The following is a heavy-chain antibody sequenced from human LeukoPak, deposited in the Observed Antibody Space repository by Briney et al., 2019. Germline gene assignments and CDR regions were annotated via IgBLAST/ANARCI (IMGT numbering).Heavy chain of an antibody. CDR1: GGTFSSYA. J-gene: IGHJ5*02. V-gene: IGHV1-2*02. Sequence: GSSVKVSCKASGGTFSSYAISWVRQAPGQGLEWMGWINPNSGGTNYAQKFQGRVTMTRDTSISTAYMELRSLRSDDTAVYYCARTNQVSWFGDFDPWGQGTLVTVSS. D-gene: IGHD3-10*01. CDR2: INPNSGGT. CDR3: ARTNQVSWFGDFDP.